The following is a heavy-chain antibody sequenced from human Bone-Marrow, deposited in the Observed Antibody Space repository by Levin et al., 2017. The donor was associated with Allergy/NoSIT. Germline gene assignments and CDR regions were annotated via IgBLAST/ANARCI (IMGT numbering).Heavy chain of an antibody. Sequence: PGESLKISCGGSGFIFRTYNIHWVRQAPGKGLEWVAFIAYHGNDKYYADSVKGRFTISRDNSKNTLYLHMDTLTTEDSAVYYCAREGVDTSTGPYYGMDVWGQGTTVTVSS. D-gene: IGHD5-18*01. CDR3: AREGVDTSTGPYYGMDV. V-gene: IGHV3-30-3*01. J-gene: IGHJ6*02. CDR1: GFIFRTYN. CDR2: IAYHGNDK.